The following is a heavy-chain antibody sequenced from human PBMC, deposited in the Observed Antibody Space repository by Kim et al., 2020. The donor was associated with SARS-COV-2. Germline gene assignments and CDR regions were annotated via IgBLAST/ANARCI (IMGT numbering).Heavy chain of an antibody. D-gene: IGHD6-6*01. CDR1: GGSISSYY. CDR3: ARDRSGMGEAARPAFDI. J-gene: IGHJ3*02. CDR2: IYYSGST. Sequence: SETLSLTCTVSGGSISSYYWSWIRQPPGKGLEWIGYIYYSGSTNYNPSLKSRVTISVDTSKNQFSLKLSSVTAADTAVYYCARDRSGMGEAARPAFDIWGQGTMVTVSS. V-gene: IGHV4-59*01.